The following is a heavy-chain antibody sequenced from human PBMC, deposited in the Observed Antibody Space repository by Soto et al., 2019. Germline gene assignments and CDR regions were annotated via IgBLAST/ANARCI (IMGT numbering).Heavy chain of an antibody. J-gene: IGHJ3*02. V-gene: IGHV1-46*02. CDR2: IALGGGGT. CDR1: GYTFNNHF. CDR3: AVRSDYNYAFDI. D-gene: IGHD5-12*01. Sequence: QVQLVQSGAEVKKPGASVRVSCKASGYTFNNHFMDWVRQVPGQGFEWMGIIALGGGGTNYAQNCQRRVIMTRETSTITVYMELSSLRSEDTAVYYCAVRSDYNYAFDICGQGTVVTVSS.